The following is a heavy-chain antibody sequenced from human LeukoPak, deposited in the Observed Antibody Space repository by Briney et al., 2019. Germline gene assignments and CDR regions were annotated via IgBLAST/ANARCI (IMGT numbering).Heavy chain of an antibody. V-gene: IGHV1-2*02. J-gene: IGHJ3*02. CDR1: GYTFTGYY. Sequence: ASVKVSCKASGYTFTGYYMHWVRQAPGQGLEWMGWINPNSGGTNYTQKFQGRVTMTRDTSISTAYMELSRLRSDDTAVYYCARDRYYYDPYDAFDIWGQGTMVTVSS. CDR2: INPNSGGT. D-gene: IGHD3-22*01. CDR3: ARDRYYYDPYDAFDI.